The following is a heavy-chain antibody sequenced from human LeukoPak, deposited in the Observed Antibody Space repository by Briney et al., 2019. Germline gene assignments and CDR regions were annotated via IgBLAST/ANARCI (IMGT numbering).Heavy chain of an antibody. V-gene: IGHV3-48*01. Sequence: GGSLSLSCAASGFTFSGYSMNWVRQAPGKGLQWISYISSSSSAIYYADSVKGRFTISRDNAKNSLYLEMSSLRAEDTAVYYCARDGWVHYDHKSFEYWGERGMVAVSS. J-gene: IGHJ3*01. CDR1: GFTFSGYS. CDR3: ARDGWVHYDHKSFEY. CDR2: ISSSSSAI. D-gene: IGHD3-16*01.